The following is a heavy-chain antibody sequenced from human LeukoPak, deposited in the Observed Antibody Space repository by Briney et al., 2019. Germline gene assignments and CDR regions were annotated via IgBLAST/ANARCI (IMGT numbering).Heavy chain of an antibody. Sequence: GGSLRLSCAASGFTFNRYWMNWVRQAPGKGLEWVANIKHDGSEKDYVDSVKGRFTISRDNAKNALFLQMNSLRAEDTAVYYCARDVSYTAYHYYGMDVWGQGTTVTVSS. CDR1: GFTFNRYW. J-gene: IGHJ6*02. D-gene: IGHD1-26*01. V-gene: IGHV3-7*01. CDR3: ARDVSYTAYHYYGMDV. CDR2: IKHDGSEK.